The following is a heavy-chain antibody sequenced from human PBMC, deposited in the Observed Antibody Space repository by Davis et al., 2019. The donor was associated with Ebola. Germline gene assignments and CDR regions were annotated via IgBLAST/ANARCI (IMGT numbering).Heavy chain of an antibody. Sequence: SVTVSCKASGYTFTGYYIHWVRQPPGQGLEWMGWINPNTDDRGYLQKFQDRVTMTRDTSINTIYMQLSRVTSDDTAVYFCARESGYCSSTSCSKQSFDYWGQGTLVTVSS. D-gene: IGHD2-2*01. V-gene: IGHV1-2*02. CDR3: ARESGYCSSTSCSKQSFDY. CDR1: GYTFTGYY. J-gene: IGHJ4*02. CDR2: INPNTDDR.